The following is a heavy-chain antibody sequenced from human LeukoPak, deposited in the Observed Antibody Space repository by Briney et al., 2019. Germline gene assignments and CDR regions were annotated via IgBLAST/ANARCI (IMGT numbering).Heavy chain of an antibody. V-gene: IGHV3-7*01. D-gene: IGHD5-18*01. CDR2: INQDGSEK. J-gene: IGHJ4*02. CDR3: ARDSPERGYSYGPLDNYFDY. CDR1: GFTFSSYW. Sequence: GGSLRLCCAASGFTFSSYWMTWVRQAPGKGLEWMANINQDGSEKHYVDSVKGRFTISRDNAKNSLYLQMNSLRAEDMAVYYCARDSPERGYSYGPLDNYFDYWGQGTLVTVSS.